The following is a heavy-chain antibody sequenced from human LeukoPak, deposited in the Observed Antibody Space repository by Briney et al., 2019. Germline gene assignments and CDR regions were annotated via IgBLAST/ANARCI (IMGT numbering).Heavy chain of an antibody. J-gene: IGHJ4*02. CDR1: GGSFSGYY. D-gene: IGHD3-3*01. CDR2: INHSGST. Sequence: PSETLSLTCAVYGGSFSGYYWSWIRQPPGKGLEWIGEINHSGSTNYNPSLKSRVTISVDTSKNQFSLKLSSVTAADTAVYYCAREQFGVAVFDYWGQGTLVTVSS. CDR3: AREQFGVAVFDY. V-gene: IGHV4-34*01.